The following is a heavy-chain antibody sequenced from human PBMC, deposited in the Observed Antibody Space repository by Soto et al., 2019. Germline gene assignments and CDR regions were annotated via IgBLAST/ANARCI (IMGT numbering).Heavy chain of an antibody. CDR2: IYYSGST. CDR3: ARVSAGYWYFEL. J-gene: IGHJ2*01. CDR1: GGSISSYY. Sequence: QVQLQESGPGLVKPSETLSLTCTVSGGSISSYYWSWIRQPPGKGLEWIGYIYYSGSTNYNPSLQSRVPITVNXSKTQFSLKLTSVTAAATAVYYCARVSAGYWYFELWGRGTLVTVSS. D-gene: IGHD6-19*01. V-gene: IGHV4-59*01.